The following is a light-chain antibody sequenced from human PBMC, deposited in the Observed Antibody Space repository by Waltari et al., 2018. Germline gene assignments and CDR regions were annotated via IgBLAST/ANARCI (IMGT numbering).Light chain of an antibody. CDR2: YDS. CDR3: QVSDAVSDQRV. J-gene: IGLJ3*02. V-gene: IGLV3-21*04. Sequence: SYVLTQPPSVSVAPGQTARITCGGNNIGSKTVPWFQQLPGQAAVLVIYYDSDRPTGSPDRFSGSKSANTATLTITRVEAGDEADYYCQVSDAVSDQRVFGGGTKLTVL. CDR1: NIGSKT.